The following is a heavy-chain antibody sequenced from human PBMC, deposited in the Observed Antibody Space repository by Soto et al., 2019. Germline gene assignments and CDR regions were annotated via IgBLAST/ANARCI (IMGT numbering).Heavy chain of an antibody. CDR3: ERGVTAARRGDN. J-gene: IGHJ4*02. Sequence: QVQLVQSGAEVKKPGSSVKVSCKASGGTFTSYTINWLRQAPGQGLEWMGRIIPILDTANYAQKFQGRVTVTADKTTGTAFMALTRLRAEDTALYYCERGVTAARRGDNWGQGPLVTVSS. D-gene: IGHD2-21*02. V-gene: IGHV1-69*08. CDR1: GGTFTSYT. CDR2: IIPILDTA.